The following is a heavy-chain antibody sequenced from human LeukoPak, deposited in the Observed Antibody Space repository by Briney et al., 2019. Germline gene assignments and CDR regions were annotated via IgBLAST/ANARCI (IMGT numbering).Heavy chain of an antibody. CDR2: IIPIFGTA. D-gene: IGHD3-22*01. J-gene: IGHJ1*01. CDR1: GGTFSSYA. CDR3: ARVGDSSGYDYSFDFQH. Sequence: RASVKVSCKASGGTFSSYAISWVRQAPGQGLEWMGRIIPIFGTANYAQKFQGRVTITTDESTSTAYMELSSLRSGDTAVYYCARVGDSSGYDYSFDFQHWGQGTLVTVSS. V-gene: IGHV1-69*05.